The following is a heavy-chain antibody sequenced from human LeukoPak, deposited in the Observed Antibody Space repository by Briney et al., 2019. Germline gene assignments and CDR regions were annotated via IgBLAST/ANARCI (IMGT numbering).Heavy chain of an antibody. CDR3: AGHYTSAWYWLY. Sequence: SETLSLTCTVSGGSISSYYWSWIRERPGEGLEWIGYIYYSGSTYYTPSVKSRVTISVDTSKNQFSLKLSSVTAADTAVYYCAGHYTSAWYWLYWGQGTLVTVSS. V-gene: IGHV4-59*08. J-gene: IGHJ4*02. CDR1: GGSISSYY. CDR2: IYYSGST. D-gene: IGHD6-19*01.